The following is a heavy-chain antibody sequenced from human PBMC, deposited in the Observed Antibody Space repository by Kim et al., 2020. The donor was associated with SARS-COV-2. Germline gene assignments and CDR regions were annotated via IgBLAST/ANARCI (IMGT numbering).Heavy chain of an antibody. V-gene: IGHV1-2*02. D-gene: IGHD3-3*01. CDR2: INPNSGGT. CDR3: AREYLSGITIFGVVLGTDNDAFDI. Sequence: ASVKVSCKASGYTFTGYYMHWVRQAPGQGLEWMGWINPNSGGTNYAQKFQGRVTMTRDTSISTAYMELSRLRSDDTAVYYCAREYLSGITIFGVVLGTDNDAFDIWGQGTMVTVSS. CDR1: GYTFTGYY. J-gene: IGHJ3*02.